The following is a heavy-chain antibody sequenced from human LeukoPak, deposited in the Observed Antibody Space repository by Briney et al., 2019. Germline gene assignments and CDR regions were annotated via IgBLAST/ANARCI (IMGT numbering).Heavy chain of an antibody. Sequence: PGGSLRLSCAASGFTFSNYSIDWVRQAPGKGLEWVSSISSRSSYIFYADSVKGRFTISRDNAKNSLYLQMNSLRAEDTAVYYCARDLLGYFDQVGYWGQGTLVTVSS. CDR3: ARDLLGYFDQVGY. CDR2: ISSRSSYI. V-gene: IGHV3-21*01. CDR1: GFTFSNYS. J-gene: IGHJ4*02. D-gene: IGHD3-9*01.